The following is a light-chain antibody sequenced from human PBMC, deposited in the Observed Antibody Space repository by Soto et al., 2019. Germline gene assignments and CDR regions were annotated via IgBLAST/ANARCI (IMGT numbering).Light chain of an antibody. Sequence: EIVMTQSPVTLSVPPGERATLSCRASQSVNSALAWYQQKPGQVPRLLFYGASTRATGIPARFSGSGSGTEFTLTISSLQSEDFAVYYCQQHNNWPLTFGGGTKVDIK. CDR1: QSVNSA. CDR2: GAS. J-gene: IGKJ4*01. V-gene: IGKV3-15*01. CDR3: QQHNNWPLT.